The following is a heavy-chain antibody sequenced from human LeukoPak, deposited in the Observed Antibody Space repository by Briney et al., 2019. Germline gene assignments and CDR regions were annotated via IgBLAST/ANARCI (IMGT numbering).Heavy chain of an antibody. V-gene: IGHV4-4*09. CDR2: IYSSGST. J-gene: IGHJ4*02. CDR1: GGSISSYY. D-gene: IGHD5-18*01. Sequence: SESLSLTCTVSGGSISSYYWSWSRQPPGKGLEWIGYIYSSGSTNYNPSLKSRDTISIDTSKNQFSLKLSSWTAADTAVYYCARHLTGSSVCIQYWGQGTLVTVSS. CDR3: ARHLTGSSVCIQY.